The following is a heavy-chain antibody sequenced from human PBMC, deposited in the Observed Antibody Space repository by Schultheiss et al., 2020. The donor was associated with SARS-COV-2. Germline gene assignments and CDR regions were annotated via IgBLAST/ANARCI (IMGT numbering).Heavy chain of an antibody. CDR2: ISSSGSTI. V-gene: IGHV3-11*04. CDR1: GFTFSDYY. CDR3: ARGDETSGLYIPNWFDP. J-gene: IGHJ5*02. D-gene: IGHD3-22*01. Sequence: GGSLRLSCAASGFTFSDYYMSWIRQAPGKGLEWVSYISSSGSTIYYADSVKGRFTISRDNAKKSLYLQMNSLRDEDTALYYCARGDETSGLYIPNWFDPWGQGALVTVSS.